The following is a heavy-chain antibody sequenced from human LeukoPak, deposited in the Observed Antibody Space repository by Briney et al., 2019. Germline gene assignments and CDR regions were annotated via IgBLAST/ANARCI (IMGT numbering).Heavy chain of an antibody. D-gene: IGHD3-16*01. J-gene: IGHJ4*02. CDR2: ISYDGSNK. CDR1: GFTFSSYG. CDR3: AKDGGAYGFDY. Sequence: PGGSLRLSCAASGFTFSSYGMHWVRQAPGKGLEWVAVISYDGSNKYYADSVEGRFTISRDNSKNTLYLQMNSLRAEDTAVYYCAKDGGAYGFDYWGQGTLVTVSS. V-gene: IGHV3-30*18.